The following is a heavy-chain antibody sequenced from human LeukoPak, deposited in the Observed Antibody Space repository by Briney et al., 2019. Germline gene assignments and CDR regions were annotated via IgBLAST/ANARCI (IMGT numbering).Heavy chain of an antibody. CDR1: GYTFTSYD. CDR3: ARDYGDYLSMFDI. CDR2: MNPNSGNT. V-gene: IGHV1-8*01. J-gene: IGHJ3*02. Sequence: EASVKVSCKASGYTFTSYDINWVRQASGQGLEWMGWMNPNSGNTGYAQKFQGRVTMTRNTSISTAYMELSSLRSEDTAVYYCARDYGDYLSMFDIWGQGTMVTVSS. D-gene: IGHD4-17*01.